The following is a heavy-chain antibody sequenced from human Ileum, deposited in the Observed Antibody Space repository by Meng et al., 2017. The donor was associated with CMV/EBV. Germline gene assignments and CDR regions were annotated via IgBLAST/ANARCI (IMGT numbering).Heavy chain of an antibody. CDR3: ARSRSSSQYLDF. CDR2: VFHSGAT. D-gene: IGHD6-13*01. CDR1: GFSITSGYY. J-gene: IGHJ4*02. V-gene: IGHV4-38-2*02. Sequence: SETLSLTCNVSGFSITSGYYWDWIRQAPGKGLEWIGYVFHSGATYYNPSLTSRVTISVDTSRNQFALNVTSVTAADTAIYYCARSRSSSQYLDFWGQGVLVTVSS.